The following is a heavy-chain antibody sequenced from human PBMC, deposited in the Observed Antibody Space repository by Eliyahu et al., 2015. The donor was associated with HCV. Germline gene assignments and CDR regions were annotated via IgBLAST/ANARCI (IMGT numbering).Heavy chain of an antibody. J-gene: IGHJ4*02. D-gene: IGHD6-13*01. V-gene: IGHV3-49*03. CDR1: GFIFGXHA. Sequence: EVQLVESGGGXVEXGRSLXLSCTGSGFIFGXHAMNWFRQAPGKGXGWXGXIRXKGYGGTTEYAASVKGRFTISRDDSKSIAYLQMNSLKTEDTAVYFCARGIYGSWYGPFDYWGQGALVTVSS. CDR3: ARGIYGSWYGPFDY. CDR2: IRXKGYGGTT.